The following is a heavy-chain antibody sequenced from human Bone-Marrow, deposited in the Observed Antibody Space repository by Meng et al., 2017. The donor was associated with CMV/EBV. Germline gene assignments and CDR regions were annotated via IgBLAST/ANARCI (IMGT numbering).Heavy chain of an antibody. CDR3: ARDYSNYLWFDP. D-gene: IGHD4-11*01. Sequence: CQPSAVTFSCYTLGCVRPAPGQGLEWMGRIIPILGIANYAQKFQGRVTITADKSTSTAYMELSSLRSEDTAVYYCARDYSNYLWFDPWGQGTLVTVSS. J-gene: IGHJ5*02. CDR1: AVTFSCYT. CDR2: IIPILGIA. V-gene: IGHV1-69*04.